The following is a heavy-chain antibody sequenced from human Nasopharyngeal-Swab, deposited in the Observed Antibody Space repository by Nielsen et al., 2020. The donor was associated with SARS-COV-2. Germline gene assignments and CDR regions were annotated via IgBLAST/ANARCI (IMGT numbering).Heavy chain of an antibody. J-gene: IGHJ4*02. CDR1: GFTFSDSA. V-gene: IGHV3-73*01. Sequence: GGSLRLSCAASGFTFSDSAVHWVRQASGKGLEWVGRVRSKANNYATAYAASVKGRFTISRDDSKNTAYLQMNSLKTEDTAVYYCTRCGGGCYSGRDYWGQGTLVTVSS. CDR3: TRCGGGCYSGRDY. D-gene: IGHD2-21*02. CDR2: VRSKANNYAT.